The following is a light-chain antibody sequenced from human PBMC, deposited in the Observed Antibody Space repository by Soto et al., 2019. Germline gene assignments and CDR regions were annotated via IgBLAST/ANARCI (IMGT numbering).Light chain of an antibody. CDR1: QSVSSSY. CDR3: QQYDTSPET. Sequence: EIVLTQSPGTLSLSPGERATLSCRARQSVSSSYLAWYQHKPGQAPRLLMYGTSSRATGIPDRFSGSGSGTDFTLTISRLEPEDFAVYYCQQYDTSPETFGQGTKVEIK. V-gene: IGKV3-20*01. CDR2: GTS. J-gene: IGKJ1*01.